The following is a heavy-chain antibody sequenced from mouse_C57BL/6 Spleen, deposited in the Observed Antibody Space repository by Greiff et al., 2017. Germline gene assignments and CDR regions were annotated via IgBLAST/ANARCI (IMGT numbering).Heavy chain of an antibody. Sequence: VQLQQSGAELVRPGTSVKVSCKASGYAFTNYLIEWVKQRPGQGLEWIGVINPGSGGTNYNEKFKGKATLTADKSSSTAYMQLSSLTSEDSAVYCCERGNYEKYFDRWGQGTTLTVSS. CDR1: GYAFTNYL. J-gene: IGHJ2*01. CDR3: ERGNYEKYFDR. V-gene: IGHV1-54*01. CDR2: INPGSGGT. D-gene: IGHD2-1*01.